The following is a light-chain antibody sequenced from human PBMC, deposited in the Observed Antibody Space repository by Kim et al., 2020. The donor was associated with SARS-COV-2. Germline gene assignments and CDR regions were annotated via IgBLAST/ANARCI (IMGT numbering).Light chain of an antibody. CDR1: QSVSRRC. CDR3: QQYGSPPWT. J-gene: IGKJ1*01. CDR2: DVS. V-gene: IGKV3-20*01. Sequence: EIVLTQSPGTLSLSPGERATLSCRASQSVSRRCLAWYQHKSGQAPRLLIYDVSTRAAGIPDRFSGSGSETDFTLTISRLEPEDFALYYCQQYGSPPWTFGQGTKVDIK.